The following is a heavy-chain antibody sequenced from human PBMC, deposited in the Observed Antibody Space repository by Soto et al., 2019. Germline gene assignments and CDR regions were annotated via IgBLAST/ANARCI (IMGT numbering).Heavy chain of an antibody. CDR1: GFTXXXYA. Sequence: EVQLLDSGGGLVQPGGSLRLSCAASGFTXXXYAMTWVRQGPGKGLEWVSGISGSGGRSYYADSVKGRFTISRDNSKSTLYLQMNSLRAEDTAVYYCAKAYFVWSSEQPYYFDYWGQGTLVTVSS. V-gene: IGHV3-23*01. J-gene: IGHJ4*02. D-gene: IGHD3-16*01. CDR3: AKAYFVWSSEQPYYFDY. CDR2: ISGSGGRS.